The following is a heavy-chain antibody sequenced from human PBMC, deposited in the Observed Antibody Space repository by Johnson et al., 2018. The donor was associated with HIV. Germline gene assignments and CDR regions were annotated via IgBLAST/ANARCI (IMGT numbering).Heavy chain of an antibody. CDR3: ARRKIAAAGRDAFDI. Sequence: QVQLVESGGGVVQPGRSLRLSCAASGFTFSSYAMHWFRQAPGKGLEWVAVISYDGSNKYYADSVKGRFTISRDNSKNTLYLQMNSLRAEDTAVYYCARRKIAAAGRDAFDIWGQGTMVTVSS. D-gene: IGHD6-13*01. J-gene: IGHJ3*02. V-gene: IGHV3-30*04. CDR2: ISYDGSNK. CDR1: GFTFSSYA.